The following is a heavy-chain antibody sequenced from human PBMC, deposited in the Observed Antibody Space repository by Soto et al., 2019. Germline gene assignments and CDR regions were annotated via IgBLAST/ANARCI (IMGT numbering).Heavy chain of an antibody. Sequence: SLRLSCAASGFTFSDFYMTWIRQAPGKGLEWIAYIGSGGSPIYYADSVKGRFTISWDNSKKSLYLQMNSLRADDTAMYFCARDEYISAYWGQGTLVTVSS. CDR2: IGSGGSPI. D-gene: IGHD6-19*01. CDR1: GFTFSDFY. J-gene: IGHJ4*02. CDR3: ARDEYISAY. V-gene: IGHV3-11*01.